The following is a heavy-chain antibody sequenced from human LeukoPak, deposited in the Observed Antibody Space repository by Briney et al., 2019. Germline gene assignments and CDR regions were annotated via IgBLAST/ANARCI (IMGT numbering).Heavy chain of an antibody. Sequence: PGGSLRLSCTASGFAFSSYAMSWVRQAPGVGLEWVSAIGGGGGRTWHADSVRGRFTISRDNSKNTLFMQMNSLRAEDTAVYYCAKEGYCSGGSCLALDYWGQGTLVTVSS. CDR2: IGGGGGRT. V-gene: IGHV3-23*01. D-gene: IGHD2-15*01. J-gene: IGHJ4*02. CDR3: AKEGYCSGGSCLALDY. CDR1: GFAFSSYA.